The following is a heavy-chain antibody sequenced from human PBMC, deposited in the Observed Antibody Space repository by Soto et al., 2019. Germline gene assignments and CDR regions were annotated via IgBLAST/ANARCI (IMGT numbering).Heavy chain of an antibody. CDR2: MNPGSGDT. CDR3: ARMEPFGSLNWFDP. V-gene: IGHV1-8*01. J-gene: IGHJ5*02. D-gene: IGHD3-10*01. CDR1: GYSFTNND. Sequence: GAAVKVSCKASGYSFTNNDVSWVRQATGQGLEWMGWMNPGSGDTGYAQKFQGRVTMTRDISIATAYMELSNLRSDDTATYYCARMEPFGSLNWFDPWGQGTLVTVSS.